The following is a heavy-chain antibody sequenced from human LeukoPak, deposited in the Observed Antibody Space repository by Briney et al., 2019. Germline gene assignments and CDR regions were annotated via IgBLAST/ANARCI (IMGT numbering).Heavy chain of an antibody. CDR2: IIPILGIA. CDR1: GYTFTSYA. J-gene: IGHJ4*02. V-gene: IGHV1-69*04. Sequence: SVKVSCKASGYTFTSYAISWVRQAPGQGLEWMGRIIPILGIANYAQKFQGRVTITADKSTSTAYMELSSLRSEDTAVYYCARDLGYDSSGYLPGFDYWGQGTLVTVSS. D-gene: IGHD3-22*01. CDR3: ARDLGYDSSGYLPGFDY.